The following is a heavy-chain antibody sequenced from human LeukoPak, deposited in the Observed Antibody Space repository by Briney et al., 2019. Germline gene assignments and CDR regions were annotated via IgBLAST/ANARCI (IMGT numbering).Heavy chain of an antibody. Sequence: GASVKVSCKASGGTFSSYAISWVRQAPGQGLEWMGGIIPIFGTANYAQKFQGRVTITADESTSTAYMELSSLRSEDTAVYYCARVKYYYDSSGRPRLDWFDPWGQGTLVTVSS. J-gene: IGHJ5*02. CDR3: ARVKYYYDSSGRPRLDWFDP. D-gene: IGHD3-22*01. CDR2: IIPIFGTA. CDR1: GGTFSSYA. V-gene: IGHV1-69*13.